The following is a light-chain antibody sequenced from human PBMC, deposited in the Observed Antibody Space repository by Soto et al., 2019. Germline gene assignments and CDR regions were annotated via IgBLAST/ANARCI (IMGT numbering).Light chain of an antibody. CDR2: DAS. CDR3: QQYDTYSRT. CDR1: QSINTW. V-gene: IGKV1-5*01. Sequence: DTQMTQSPSSLSASVGDRVTVTCRASQSINTWLAWYQQKPGKAPKLLIYDASSLQSGVPSRFTGRGSGTEFTLTISSLQPDDVATYYCQQYDTYSRTFGQGTKVDIK. J-gene: IGKJ1*01.